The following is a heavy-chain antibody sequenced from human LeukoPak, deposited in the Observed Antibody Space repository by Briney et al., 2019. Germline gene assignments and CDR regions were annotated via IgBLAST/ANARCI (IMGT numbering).Heavy chain of an antibody. CDR1: GSTFSSYG. V-gene: IGHV3-30*18. J-gene: IGHJ6*02. D-gene: IGHD6-19*01. CDR3: AKGSHSSGTYYYYGMDV. CDR2: ISYDGSNK. Sequence: GRSLRLSCAASGSTFSSYGMHWVRQAPGKGLEWVAVISYDGSNKYYADSVKGRFTISRDNSKNTLYLQMNSLRAEDTAVYYCAKGSHSSGTYYYYGMDVWGQGTTVTVSS.